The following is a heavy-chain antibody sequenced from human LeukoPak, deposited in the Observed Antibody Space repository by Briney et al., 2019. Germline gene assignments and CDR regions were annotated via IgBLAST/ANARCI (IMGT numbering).Heavy chain of an antibody. V-gene: IGHV1-8*01. CDR1: GYTFTSYD. J-gene: IGHJ5*02. Sequence: ASVKVSCKASGYTFTSYDINWVRQVTGQGLEWMGWMNPNSGNTDYAQKFQGRVTMTRNTSISTAYMELSSLRSEDTAVYYCARGGLTMVRGKLHSVDPWGQGTLVTVSS. CDR3: ARGGLTMVRGKLHSVDP. D-gene: IGHD3-10*01. CDR2: MNPNSGNT.